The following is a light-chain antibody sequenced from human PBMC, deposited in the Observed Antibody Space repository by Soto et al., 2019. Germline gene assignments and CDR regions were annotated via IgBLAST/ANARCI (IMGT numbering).Light chain of an antibody. V-gene: IGKV1-5*03. J-gene: IGKJ1*01. CDR2: MAS. Sequence: DIQMTQSPSTLSASVGDRVTITCRASQNINTWLAWFQQKPGKAPHLLIYMASNLETGVPSRFSGSGSETELTLTISSLQPDDSATYYCQHYYGSSWTFGQGTKVEIK. CDR3: QHYYGSSWT. CDR1: QNINTW.